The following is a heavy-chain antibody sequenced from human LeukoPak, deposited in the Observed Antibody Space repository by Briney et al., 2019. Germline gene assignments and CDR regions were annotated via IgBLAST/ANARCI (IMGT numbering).Heavy chain of an antibody. V-gene: IGHV1-69*13. D-gene: IGHD6-6*01. Sequence: GASVKVSCKASGDTFSSYAISWVRQAPGQGLEWMGGIIPIFGTANYAQKFQGRVTITADESTSTAYMELSSLRSEDTAVYYCARDGVYSSSSHDYYYYGMDVWGQGTTVTVSS. CDR1: GDTFSSYA. CDR2: IIPIFGTA. CDR3: ARDGVYSSSSHDYYYYGMDV. J-gene: IGHJ6*02.